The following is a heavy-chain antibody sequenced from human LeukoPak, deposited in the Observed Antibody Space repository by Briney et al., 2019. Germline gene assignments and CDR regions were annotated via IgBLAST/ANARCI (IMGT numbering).Heavy chain of an antibody. CDR3: ATGNYYDSSGYPKLDY. CDR1: GYTLTELS. J-gene: IGHJ4*02. CDR2: FDPEDGET. Sequence: ASVKVSCKVSGYTLTELSMHWVRQAPGKGLEWMGGFDPEDGETIYAQKFQGRVTMTEDTSTDTAYMELSSLRSEDTAVYYCATGNYYDSSGYPKLDYWGQGTLVTVSS. V-gene: IGHV1-24*01. D-gene: IGHD3-22*01.